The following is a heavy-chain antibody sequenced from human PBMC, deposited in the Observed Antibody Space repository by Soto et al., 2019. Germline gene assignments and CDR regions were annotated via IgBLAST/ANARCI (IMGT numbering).Heavy chain of an antibody. J-gene: IGHJ4*02. CDR2: TSFNGNNK. CDR3: ARDSNRENYLEH. CDR1: GLSFSNYG. Sequence: QVQLVESGGGVVQPGRSLRLSCAASGLSFSNYGMHWVGQAPGKGLEWVAVTSFNGNNKWYTDSVKGRFTISRDNSKNTLYLQMDSLRDEDTALYYCARDSNRENYLEHWGPGTLVTVSS. V-gene: IGHV3-30*03.